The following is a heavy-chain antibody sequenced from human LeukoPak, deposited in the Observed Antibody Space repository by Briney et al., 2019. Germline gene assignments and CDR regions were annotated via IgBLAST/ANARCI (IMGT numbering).Heavy chain of an antibody. D-gene: IGHD3-10*01. CDR1: GFXFSSYG. CDR2: IWYDGSNK. V-gene: IGHV3-33*01. J-gene: IGHJ6*02. Sequence: PGGSLRLSCGASGFXFSSYGIHWVRQAPGKGLEWVAVIWYDGSNKYYADSVKGRFTISRDNSKNTLYLQMNSLRAEDTAVYYCARDLVTSITMVRGAGMDVWGQGTTVTVSS. CDR3: ARDLVTSITMVRGAGMDV.